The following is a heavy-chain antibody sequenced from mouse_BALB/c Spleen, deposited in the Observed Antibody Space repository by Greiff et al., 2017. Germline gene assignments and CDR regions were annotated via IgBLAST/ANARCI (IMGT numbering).Heavy chain of an antibody. CDR3: ARKKDPCYDGSSLYYYAVDY. CDR1: GFSFTGYC. Sequence: QVQLKESGPRLVQPSQSLSITCTVSGFSFTGYCVHWVRQSPGKGLEWLGVIWNGGSTDYNAAFISRLCISKDNSKSQVFFKMNSLQANDTAIYYSARKKDPCYDGSSLYYYAVDYWGQGASVAVSS. V-gene: IGHV2-2*02. J-gene: IGHJ4*01. CDR2: IWNGGST. D-gene: IGHD1-1*01.